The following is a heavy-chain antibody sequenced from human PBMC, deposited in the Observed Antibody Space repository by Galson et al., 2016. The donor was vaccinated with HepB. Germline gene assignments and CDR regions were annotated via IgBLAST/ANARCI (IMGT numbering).Heavy chain of an antibody. CDR1: GFKLSHYA. CDR2: IIWEGTNM. Sequence: SLRLSCAASGFKLSHYAMHWVRQVPDKGLEWVAGIIWEGTNMAYPASWKGRFTISRNNAVNSRSLQINSLCGYDTALYYCAKDGSYSGNFHGYFDYWGQGTLVTVSS. J-gene: IGHJ4*02. D-gene: IGHD1-26*01. V-gene: IGHV3-9*01. CDR3: AKDGSYSGNFHGYFDY.